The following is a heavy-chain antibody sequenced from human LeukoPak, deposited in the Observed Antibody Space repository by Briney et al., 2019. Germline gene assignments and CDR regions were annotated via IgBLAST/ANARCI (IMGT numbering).Heavy chain of an antibody. CDR3: ARGEDFERYYLAY. D-gene: IGHD3-9*01. J-gene: IGHJ4*02. V-gene: IGHV4-38-2*02. CDR1: GYSISSGYY. Sequence: SETLSLTCTVSGYSISSGYYWGWIRPPPGKGLEWIGSIYYSGSTYYNPSLKSRVTISVDTSKNQFSLKLSSVTAADTAVYFCARGEDFERYYLAYWGQGTLVTVSS. CDR2: IYYSGST.